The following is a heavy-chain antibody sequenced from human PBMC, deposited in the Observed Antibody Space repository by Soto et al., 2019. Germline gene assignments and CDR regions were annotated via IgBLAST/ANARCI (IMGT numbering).Heavy chain of an antibody. CDR1: GDSVSGNSAA. Sequence: PPQTLSLTCAISGDSVSGNSAAWNWIRQSPSRGLEWLGRTYYRSRWYNDYAVSVKSRITVTPDTSKTQFSLHLNSVTPEDTAVYYCAREFPYYGSSDSYLDYWGQGALVTVSS. CDR2: TYYRSRWYN. J-gene: IGHJ4*02. CDR3: AREFPYYGSSDSYLDY. D-gene: IGHD3-16*01. V-gene: IGHV6-1*01.